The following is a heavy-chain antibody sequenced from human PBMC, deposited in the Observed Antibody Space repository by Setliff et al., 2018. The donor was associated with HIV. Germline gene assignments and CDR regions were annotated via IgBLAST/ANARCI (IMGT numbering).Heavy chain of an antibody. V-gene: IGHV4-39*07. CDR2: IFYSGIT. D-gene: IGHD3-3*01. Sequence: PSETLSLTCTVSGGSFTSRSYYWGWIRQPPGKGLEWIGSIFYSGITYYNPSLKSRVTISVDTSKNQFSLRLTSVTAADTALYFCVTSEVGGASPFDYWGQGTLVTVSS. J-gene: IGHJ4*02. CDR1: GGSFTSRSYY. CDR3: VTSEVGGASPFDY.